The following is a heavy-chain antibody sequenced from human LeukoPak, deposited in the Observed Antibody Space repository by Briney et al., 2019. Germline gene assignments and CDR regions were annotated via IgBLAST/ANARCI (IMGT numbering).Heavy chain of an antibody. D-gene: IGHD1-26*01. Sequence: GGSLRLSCAASGFTFSDYYMSWIRQAPGKGLEWVSYISSSGSTIYYADSVKGRFTISRDNAKNSLYLQLNSLRAEDTAVYYCARKIVGAAFYFDYWGQGTLVTVSS. CDR1: GFTFSDYY. CDR3: ARKIVGAAFYFDY. J-gene: IGHJ4*02. CDR2: ISSSGSTI. V-gene: IGHV3-11*01.